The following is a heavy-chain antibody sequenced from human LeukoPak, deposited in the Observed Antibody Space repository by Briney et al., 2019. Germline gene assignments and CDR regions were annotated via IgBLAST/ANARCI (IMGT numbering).Heavy chain of an antibody. Sequence: PGGSLRLSCAASGFTVNTNYMSWVRQAPGKGLEWVSSISSSSSYIYYADSVKGRFTISRDNAKSSLYLQMNSLRDEDTAVYYCARYFGDPQGMDVWGQGTTVTVSS. CDR3: ARYFGDPQGMDV. CDR2: ISSSSSYI. CDR1: GFTVNTNY. V-gene: IGHV3-21*01. J-gene: IGHJ6*02. D-gene: IGHD3-10*01.